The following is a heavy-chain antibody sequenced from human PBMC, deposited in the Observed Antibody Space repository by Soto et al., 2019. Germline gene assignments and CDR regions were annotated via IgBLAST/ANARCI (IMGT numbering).Heavy chain of an antibody. V-gene: IGHV3-15*07. Sequence: SGGSLRLSCAASGFSFSPAWMNWVRQAPGKGLEWVGLIKSKGGGGTADYAAPVKGRFIISRDDSKNTIYLQMNSLKPEDTALYYCIWQQAFYYGRAVWGQGTTVTVS. J-gene: IGHJ6*02. CDR3: IWQQAFYYGRAV. CDR1: GFSFSPAW. D-gene: IGHD6-13*01. CDR2: IKSKGGGGTA.